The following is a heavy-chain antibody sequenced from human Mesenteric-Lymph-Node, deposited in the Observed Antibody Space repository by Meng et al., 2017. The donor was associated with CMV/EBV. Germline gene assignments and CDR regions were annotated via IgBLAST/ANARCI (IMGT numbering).Heavy chain of an antibody. CDR3: AKDRRDILTGYYGYYFHY. CDR2: IYSGDDST. V-gene: IGHV3-23*03. J-gene: IGHJ4*02. D-gene: IGHD3-9*01. CDR1: GFTLSSYS. Sequence: GGSLRLSCAASGFTLSSYSMTWVRQAPGKGLEWVSLIYSGDDSTYYADSVKGRFTISRDNSKNTLYLQLNSLRAEDTAVYYCAKDRRDILTGYYGYYFHYWGQGTLVTVSS.